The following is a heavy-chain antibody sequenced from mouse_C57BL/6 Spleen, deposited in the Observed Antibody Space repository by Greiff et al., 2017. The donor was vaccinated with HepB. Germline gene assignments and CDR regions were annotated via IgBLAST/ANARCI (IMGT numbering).Heavy chain of an antibody. V-gene: IGHV1-55*01. CDR3: ARSGDYDWYFDV. J-gene: IGHJ1*03. CDR1: GYTFTSYW. Sequence: QVQLQPGAELVKPGASVKMSCKASGYTFTSYWITWVKQRPGQGLEWIGDIYPGSGSTNYNEKFKSKATLTVDTSSSTAYMQLSSLTSEDSAVYYCARSGDYDWYFDVWGTGTTVTVSS. D-gene: IGHD2-4*01. CDR2: IYPGSGST.